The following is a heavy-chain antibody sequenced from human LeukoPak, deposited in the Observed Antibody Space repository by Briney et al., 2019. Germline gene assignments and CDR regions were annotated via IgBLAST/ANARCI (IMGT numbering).Heavy chain of an antibody. V-gene: IGHV1-18*01. D-gene: IGHD3-9*01. Sequence: ASVKVSCKASGYTFTTYGISWVRQAPAQGLEWMGWISTYSVNIKYAQKFQGRLTMTTDTSTSTAYMELRSLRSDDTAVYYCARDSTHYDILTGYYTRAPPHSSVYGMDVWGQGTTVTVSS. J-gene: IGHJ6*02. CDR1: GYTFTTYG. CDR3: ARDSTHYDILTGYYTRAPPHSSVYGMDV. CDR2: ISTYSVNI.